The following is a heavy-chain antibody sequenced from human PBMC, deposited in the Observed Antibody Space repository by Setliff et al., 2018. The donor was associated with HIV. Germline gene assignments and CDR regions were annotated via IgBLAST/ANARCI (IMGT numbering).Heavy chain of an antibody. J-gene: IGHJ2*01. V-gene: IGHV4-4*07. Sequence: SETLSLTCTVSGGSMRGYYWSWIRQPAGKGLEWIGRVYISGSTNYNPSLESRVTMSLDNSKNQFSLKLSSVTAADTAVYYCARDRGTITMTVFDLWGRGTLVTVSS. D-gene: IGHD3-22*01. CDR1: GGSMRGYY. CDR3: ARDRGTITMTVFDL. CDR2: VYISGST.